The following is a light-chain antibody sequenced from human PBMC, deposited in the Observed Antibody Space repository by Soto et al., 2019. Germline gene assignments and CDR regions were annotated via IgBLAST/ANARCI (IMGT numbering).Light chain of an antibody. Sequence: DIQMTQSPSTLSASVGDTVTVTCRASQSVSGWLAWYQQKPGEAPKLLIYDASALPGGVPSRFSGSGSGTNFTLTVAGLQPDDFATYYCQQYETFSGTFGPGTKVEI. CDR3: QQYETFSGT. V-gene: IGKV1-5*01. CDR2: DAS. CDR1: QSVSGW. J-gene: IGKJ1*01.